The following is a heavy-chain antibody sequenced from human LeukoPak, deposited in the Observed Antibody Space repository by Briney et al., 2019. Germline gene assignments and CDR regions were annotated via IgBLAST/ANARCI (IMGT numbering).Heavy chain of an antibody. CDR1: GYTFTDCL. CDR3: ARGHRDSVGWYHVDL. CDR2: INPNSGGT. D-gene: IGHD6-19*01. V-gene: IGHV1-2*02. Sequence: ASVKVSCNASGYTFTDCLMYWVRKAPGQGLEWMGWINPNSGGTNSAQKFQGRVTMTRDTSISTAYMELTSLISDDTAVYYCARGHRDSVGWYHVDLWGQGTLVTVSS. J-gene: IGHJ4*02.